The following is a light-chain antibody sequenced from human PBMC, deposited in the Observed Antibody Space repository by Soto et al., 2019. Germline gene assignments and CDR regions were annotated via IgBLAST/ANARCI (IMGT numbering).Light chain of an antibody. V-gene: IGKV3-11*01. CDR3: QQRSSWIT. CDR1: QSVGTW. CDR2: DAS. Sequence: EIVLTQSPATLSLSPGDTATLSCRASQSVGTWLTWYQQKPGQAPRLLIYDASNRATGIPARFSGSGSGTDFTLTISSLEPEDFAVYYCQQRSSWITFGQGTRLEIE. J-gene: IGKJ5*01.